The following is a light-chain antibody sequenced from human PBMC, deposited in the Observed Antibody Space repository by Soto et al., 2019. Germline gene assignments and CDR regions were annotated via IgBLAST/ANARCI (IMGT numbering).Light chain of an antibody. CDR3: QQRNIWPPVT. Sequence: EIVLTQSRVTLSLSPWERATLSCMASQKISSRYLAWYLQKPGQAPRFLIYGAFNRATGIPARFSGSGSGTDFTLTISSLEPEDFAVYYCQQRNIWPPVTFGQGTRLEIK. CDR2: GAF. CDR1: QKISSRY. V-gene: IGKV3-11*01. J-gene: IGKJ5*01.